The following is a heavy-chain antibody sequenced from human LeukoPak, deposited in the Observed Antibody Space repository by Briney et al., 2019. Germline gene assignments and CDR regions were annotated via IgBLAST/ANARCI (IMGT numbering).Heavy chain of an antibody. CDR1: GGAFTGYH. J-gene: IGHJ4*02. D-gene: IGHD5/OR15-5a*01. CDR3: ARDPTSEISVPSYFDD. V-gene: IGHV4-34*01. CDR2: VNHRGMT. Sequence: SQTLSLTCGVYGGAFTGYHRNWIRQAPGKGLQWICEVNHRGMTNYTPPLKSRVFISDDTSKNHFSLKLESVTAAGTAMSYCARDPTSEISVPSYFDDWVQGTLVTVSS.